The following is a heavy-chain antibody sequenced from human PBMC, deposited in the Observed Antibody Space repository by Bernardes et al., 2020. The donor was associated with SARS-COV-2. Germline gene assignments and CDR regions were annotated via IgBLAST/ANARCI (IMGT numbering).Heavy chain of an antibody. CDR3: ARDRYTMGGDYYYYYGMDV. J-gene: IGHJ6*02. Sequence: ASVKVSCKASGYTFTSYGISWVRQAPGQGLEWMGWISAYNGNTNYAQKLQGRVTMTTDTSTSTAYMELRSLRSDDTAVYYCARDRYTMGGDYYYYYGMDVWGQGTTVTVSS. CDR1: GYTFTSYG. V-gene: IGHV1-18*01. D-gene: IGHD1-26*01. CDR2: ISAYNGNT.